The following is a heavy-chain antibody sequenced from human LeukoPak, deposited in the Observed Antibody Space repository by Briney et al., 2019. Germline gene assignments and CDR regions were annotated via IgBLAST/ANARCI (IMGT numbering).Heavy chain of an antibody. Sequence: SVKVSCKASGGTFSSYAISWVRQAPGQGLEWMGGIIPIFGTANYAQKFQGRVTITADESTSTAYMELSSLRSEDTAVYYCARGGRSWYNNWFDPWGQGTLVTVSS. D-gene: IGHD6-13*01. CDR2: IIPIFGTA. V-gene: IGHV1-69*13. CDR3: ARGGRSWYNNWFDP. CDR1: GGTFSSYA. J-gene: IGHJ5*02.